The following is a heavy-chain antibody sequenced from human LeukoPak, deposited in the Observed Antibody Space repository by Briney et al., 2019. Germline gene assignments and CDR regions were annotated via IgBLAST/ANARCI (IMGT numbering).Heavy chain of an antibody. J-gene: IGHJ4*02. CDR2: MYLSGTT. CDR1: GDSINSLDL. D-gene: IGHD3-22*01. Sequence: SETLSLTCTVSGDSINSLDLWSWVRQPPGKGLEWIGEMYLSGTTHSNPSVKSRVTISMDKSMNQFFLNLSSVTAADTAVYYCAGLVGRYSSGLYYYYFDYWGQGTLVTVSS. V-gene: IGHV4-4*02. CDR3: AGLVGRYSSGLYYYYFDY.